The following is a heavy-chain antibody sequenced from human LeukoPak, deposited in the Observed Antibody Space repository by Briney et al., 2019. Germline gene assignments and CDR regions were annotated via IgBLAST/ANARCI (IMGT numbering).Heavy chain of an antibody. CDR2: IYPGDSDT. Sequence: GESLKISCKGSGYSFTSYWIGWVRQMPGKGLEWTGIIYPGDSDTRYSPSFQGQVTISADKSISTAYLQWSSLKASDTAMYYYARPKGRYFDWLLEGYFDYWGQGTLVTVSS. D-gene: IGHD3-9*01. J-gene: IGHJ4*02. CDR1: GYSFTSYW. V-gene: IGHV5-51*01. CDR3: ARPKGRYFDWLLEGYFDY.